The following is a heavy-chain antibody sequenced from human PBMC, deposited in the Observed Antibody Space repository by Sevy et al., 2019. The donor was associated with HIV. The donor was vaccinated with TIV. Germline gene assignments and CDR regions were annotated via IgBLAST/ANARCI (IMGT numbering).Heavy chain of an antibody. CDR2: FSFGCGRI. Sequence: GSLRLSCAASGFTFAKYSISWLRQAPGKGLEWVSTFSFGCGRINYADSVKGRFTISRDDSKNTLYLQMNSLRAEDTATYFCAREGCTQPHDYWGQGTLVTVSS. CDR1: GFTFAKYS. J-gene: IGHJ4*02. CDR3: AREGCTQPHDY. V-gene: IGHV3-23*01.